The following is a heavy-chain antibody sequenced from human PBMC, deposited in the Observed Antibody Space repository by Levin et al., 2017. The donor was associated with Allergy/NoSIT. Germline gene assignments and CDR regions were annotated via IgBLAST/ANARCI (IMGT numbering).Heavy chain of an antibody. V-gene: IGHV3-23*01. D-gene: IGHD6-19*01. J-gene: IGHJ4*02. CDR3: AREQGGRGWYTVDF. CDR1: GFSFANHA. Sequence: GESLKISCAASGFSFANHAMTWVRHAPGKGLEWVSTIRPNSERTYFADSVKGRFTVSRDDSGNMMSLQMSSLRADDAAVYYCAREQGGRGWYTVDFWRQGALVTVSS. CDR2: IRPNSERT.